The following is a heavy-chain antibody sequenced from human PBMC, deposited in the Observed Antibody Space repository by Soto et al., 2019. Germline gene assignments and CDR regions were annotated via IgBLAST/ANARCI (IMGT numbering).Heavy chain of an antibody. V-gene: IGHV3-30*03. CDR3: GAGQYFSDY. Sequence: QVQLVESGGGEVQPGKSLRLSCAASGFSFTNYGMHWVRQAPGKGLECVALISYDGTNKYYADSVKGRFTISRDNSKNTLYLHMNSLRPEDTAVYYCGAGQYFSDYWGQGTLVSVSS. D-gene: IGHD6-13*01. J-gene: IGHJ4*02. CDR2: ISYDGTNK. CDR1: GFSFTNYG.